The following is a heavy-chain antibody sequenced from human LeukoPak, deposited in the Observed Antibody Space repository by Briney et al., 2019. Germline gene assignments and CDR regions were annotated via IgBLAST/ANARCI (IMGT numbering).Heavy chain of an antibody. Sequence: SETLSLTCAVYGGSFSGYYWSWIRQPPGKGLWWIWEINHSGNTNSNPCLNTRLTISVYTSMNQFSLKLSSVPAADTAVYYCARGGPLVYCSGGSCYSLDYWGQGTLVTVSS. J-gene: IGHJ4*02. CDR1: GGSFSGYY. CDR3: ARGGPLVYCSGGSCYSLDY. D-gene: IGHD2-15*01. V-gene: IGHV4-34*01. CDR2: INHSGNT.